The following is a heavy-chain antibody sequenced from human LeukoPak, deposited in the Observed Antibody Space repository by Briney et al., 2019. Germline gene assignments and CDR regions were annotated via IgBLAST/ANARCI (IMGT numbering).Heavy chain of an antibody. D-gene: IGHD5-24*01. CDR3: ARTLTIKAYYFDY. V-gene: IGHV3-30-3*01. CDR1: GFTFSSYA. J-gene: IGHJ4*02. Sequence: GGSLRLSCAASGFTFSSYAMHWVRQAPGKGLEWVAVISYDGSNKYYADSVKGRFTISRDNSKNTLYLQMNSLRAEDTAVYYCARTLTIKAYYFDYWGQGTLVTVSS. CDR2: ISYDGSNK.